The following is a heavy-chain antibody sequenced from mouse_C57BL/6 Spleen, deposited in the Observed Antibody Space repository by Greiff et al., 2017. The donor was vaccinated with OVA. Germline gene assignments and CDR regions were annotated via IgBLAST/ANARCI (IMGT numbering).Heavy chain of an antibody. CDR1: GYTFTDHT. Sequence: VQLQQSDAELVKPGASVKISCKVSGYTFTDHTIHWMKQRPEQGLEWIGYIYPRDGSTKYNEKFKGKATLTADKSSNTAYMQLNSLTSEDSAVYVCARMGGYDSYAKDYWGQGTSVTVSS. V-gene: IGHV1-78*01. D-gene: IGHD2-2*01. J-gene: IGHJ4*01. CDR3: ARMGGYDSYAKDY. CDR2: IYPRDGST.